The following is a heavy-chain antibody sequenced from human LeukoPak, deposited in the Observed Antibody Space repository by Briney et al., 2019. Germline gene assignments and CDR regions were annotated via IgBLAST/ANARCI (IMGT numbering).Heavy chain of an antibody. Sequence: SETLSLTCAVYGGSFSGYYWSWIRQPPGKGLEWIGEINHSGSTNYNPSLKSRVTISVDTSKNQFSLKLSSVTAADTAVYYCARVFEPPNDYGERGWFDPWGQGTLVTVSS. V-gene: IGHV4-34*01. CDR2: INHSGST. CDR1: GGSFSGYY. CDR3: ARVFEPPNDYGERGWFDP. J-gene: IGHJ5*02. D-gene: IGHD4-17*01.